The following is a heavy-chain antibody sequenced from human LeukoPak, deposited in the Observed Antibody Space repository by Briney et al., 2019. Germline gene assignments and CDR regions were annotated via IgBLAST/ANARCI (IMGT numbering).Heavy chain of an antibody. D-gene: IGHD6-13*01. CDR3: AKDRSSSWYSERFDY. CDR1: GFTFSSYW. CDR2: ISGSGGST. Sequence: TGGSLRLSFAASGFTFSSYWMSWVRQAPGKGLEWVSAISGSGGSTYYADSVKGRFTISRDNSKNTLYLQMNSLRAEDTAVYYCAKDRSSSWYSERFDYWGQGTLVTVSS. V-gene: IGHV3-23*01. J-gene: IGHJ4*02.